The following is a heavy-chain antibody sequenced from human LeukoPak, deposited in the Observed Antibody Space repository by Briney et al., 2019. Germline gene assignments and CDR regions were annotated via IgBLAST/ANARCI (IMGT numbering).Heavy chain of an antibody. D-gene: IGHD3-22*01. Sequence: PGRSLRLSCAASGFTFSSIGMHWVRQAPGKELEGWAVIWYDGSTKYYADSVKGRFTMSRDNSKTTLYLQMNSLRAQDTAVYYCARPYDSSGYYYFDYWGQGTLVTVSS. CDR2: IWYDGSTK. J-gene: IGHJ4*02. CDR1: GFTFSSIG. CDR3: ARPYDSSGYYYFDY. V-gene: IGHV3-33*01.